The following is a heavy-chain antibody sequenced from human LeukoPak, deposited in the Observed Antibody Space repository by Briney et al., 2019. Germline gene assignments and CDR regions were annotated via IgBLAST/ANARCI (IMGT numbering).Heavy chain of an antibody. CDR2: ISSSSSYI. D-gene: IGHD6-19*01. V-gene: IGHV3-21*01. Sequence: GGSLRLSCAASGFAFSSYSMNWVRQAPGKGLEWVSSISSSSSYIYYADSVKGRFTISRDNAKNSLYLQMNSLRAEDTAVYYCARAVGSGWALDYWGQGTLVTVSS. J-gene: IGHJ4*02. CDR1: GFAFSSYS. CDR3: ARAVGSGWALDY.